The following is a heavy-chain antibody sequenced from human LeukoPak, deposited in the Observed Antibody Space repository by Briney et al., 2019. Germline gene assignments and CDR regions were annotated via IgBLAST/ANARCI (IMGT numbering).Heavy chain of an antibody. V-gene: IGHV1-2*06. CDR2: INPNSGGT. CDR1: GYTFTGYY. D-gene: IGHD1-1*01. Sequence: ASVKVSCKASGYTFTGYYMHWVRQAPGQGLEWMGRINPNSGGTNYAQKFQGRVTMTRDTSIGTAYMELSRLRSDDTAVYYCARDRNVDYYYYYYMDVWGKGTTVTVSS. CDR3: ARDRNVDYYYYYYMDV. J-gene: IGHJ6*03.